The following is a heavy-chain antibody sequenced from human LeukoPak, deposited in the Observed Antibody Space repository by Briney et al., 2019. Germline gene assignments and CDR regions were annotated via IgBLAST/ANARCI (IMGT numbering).Heavy chain of an antibody. V-gene: IGHV4-4*02. J-gene: IGHJ4*02. CDR2: IYHSGST. CDR3: ARVNFGQQLARGDY. CDR1: GGSISSDNW. D-gene: IGHD6-13*01. Sequence: SGTLSLTCAVSGGSISSDNWWSWVRQPPGKGLEWIGEIYHSGSTNYNPSLKSRVTISVDKSKNQFSLKLSSVTAADTAVYYCARVNFGQQLARGDYWGQGTLVTVSS.